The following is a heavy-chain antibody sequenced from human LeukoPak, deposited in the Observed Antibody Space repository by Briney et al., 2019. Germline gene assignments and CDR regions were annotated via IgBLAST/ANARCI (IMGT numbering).Heavy chain of an antibody. Sequence: ASVKVSCKASGYTFTSYGISWVRQAPGQGLDGMCWINAYNGNTNYAQKLQGRVTMTTDTSTSTAYMELRSLRSDDTAVYYCARKIEIWFDPWGQGTLVTVPS. CDR1: GYTFTSYG. CDR3: ARKIEIWFDP. J-gene: IGHJ5*02. V-gene: IGHV1-18*01. D-gene: IGHD5-24*01. CDR2: INAYNGNT.